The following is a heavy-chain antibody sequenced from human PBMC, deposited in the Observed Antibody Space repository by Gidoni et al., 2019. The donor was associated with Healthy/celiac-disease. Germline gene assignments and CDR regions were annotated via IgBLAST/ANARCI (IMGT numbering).Heavy chain of an antibody. CDR1: GFTFSSYG. Sequence: QVQLVESGGGVVQPGRSLRLSCAASGFTFSSYGMHWVRQAPGKGLEWLAVISYDGSNKYYADSVKGRFTISRDNSKNTLYLQMNSLRAEDTAVYYCAKEREQWLVYYYYGMDVWGQGTTVTVSS. V-gene: IGHV3-30*18. J-gene: IGHJ6*02. CDR2: ISYDGSNK. CDR3: AKEREQWLVYYYYGMDV. D-gene: IGHD6-19*01.